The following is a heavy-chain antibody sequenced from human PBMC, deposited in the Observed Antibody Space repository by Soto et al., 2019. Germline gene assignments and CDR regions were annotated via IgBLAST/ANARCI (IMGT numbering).Heavy chain of an antibody. J-gene: IGHJ3*02. CDR3: ARGFRDIVRATHDAFDI. CDR1: GYTFTNYG. Sequence: ASVKVSCKASGYTFTNYGINWVRQATGQGLEWMGWMNPNSGNTGYAQKFQGRVTMTRNTSISTAYMELSSLRSEDTAVYYCARGFRDIVRATHDAFDIWGQGTMVTVSS. CDR2: MNPNSGNT. V-gene: IGHV1-8*02. D-gene: IGHD1-26*01.